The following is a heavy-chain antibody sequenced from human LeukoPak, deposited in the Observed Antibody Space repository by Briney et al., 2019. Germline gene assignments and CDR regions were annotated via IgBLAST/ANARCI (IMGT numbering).Heavy chain of an antibody. CDR3: ARTPRIAAAGNYYYYGMDV. V-gene: IGHV3-48*03. CDR1: GFTFSSYE. CDR2: ISSSGSTI. D-gene: IGHD6-13*01. J-gene: IGHJ6*02. Sequence: GGSLRLSCAASGFTFSSYEMSWVRQAPGKGLEWVSYISSSGSTIYYADSVKGRFTISRDNANNSLYLQMNSLRAEDTAVYYCARTPRIAAAGNYYYYGMDVWGQGTTVTVSS.